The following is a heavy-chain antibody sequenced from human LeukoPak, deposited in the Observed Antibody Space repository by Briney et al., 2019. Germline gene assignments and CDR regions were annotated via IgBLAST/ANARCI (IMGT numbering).Heavy chain of an antibody. D-gene: IGHD2-8*01. CDR2: ISAYNLNA. V-gene: IGHV1-18*01. CDR1: GYTFNGYA. J-gene: IGHJ5*02. CDR3: SRVGNGASWPWEWFDP. Sequence: ASVKVSCKASGYTFNGYAITWVRQAPGQGLEWMGWISAYNLNANYAQNLQGRVTMTIDTSTTTAYMELRSLRFDDTAVYYCSRVGNGASWPWEWFDPWGQGTLVTVSS.